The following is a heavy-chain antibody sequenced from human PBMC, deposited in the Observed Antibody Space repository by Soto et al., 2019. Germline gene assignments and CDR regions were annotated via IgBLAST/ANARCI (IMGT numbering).Heavy chain of an antibody. V-gene: IGHV3-33*01. CDR1: GFTFSSYG. Sequence: SGGSLRLSCAAYGFTFSSYGLHWVRQAPGRGLEWEAVIWNDGNSQYYTDSVKGRFTISRDNAKNSLYLQMNSLRAEDTAVYYCAREYCSSTSCLNWFDPGGQGPLVTVPS. CDR2: IWNDGNSQ. J-gene: IGHJ5*02. CDR3: AREYCSSTSCLNWFDP. D-gene: IGHD2-2*01.